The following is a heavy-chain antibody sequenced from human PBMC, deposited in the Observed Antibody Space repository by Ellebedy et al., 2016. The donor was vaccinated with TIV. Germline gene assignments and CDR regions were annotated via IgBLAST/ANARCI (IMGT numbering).Heavy chain of an antibody. J-gene: IGHJ4*02. CDR1: GISLRSYA. CDR3: AKLPVTYNWKYADDY. V-gene: IGHV3-23*01. D-gene: IGHD1-7*01. CDR2: IGSTGGTT. Sequence: GESLKISCAASGISLRSYAMSWVRQAPGKGLEWVSTIGSTGGTTYYRESVKGRFTVSRDTSRNTLYLQMSSLRAEDTAVYYCAKLPVTYNWKYADDYWGQGTLVTVSS.